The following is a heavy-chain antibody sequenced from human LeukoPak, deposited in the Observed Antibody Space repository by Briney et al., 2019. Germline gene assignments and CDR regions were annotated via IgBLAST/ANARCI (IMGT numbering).Heavy chain of an antibody. Sequence: PSETLSLTCTVSGGSISSGDYYWSWIRQPPGKGLEWIGYIYYSGSTYYNPSLKSRVTISVDTSKNQFSLKLSSVTAADTAVYYCARVVSGITIFGVVIAHFDYWGQGTLVTVSS. D-gene: IGHD3-3*01. CDR3: ARVVSGITIFGVVIAHFDY. CDR2: IYYSGST. CDR1: GGSISSGDYY. J-gene: IGHJ4*02. V-gene: IGHV4-30-4*08.